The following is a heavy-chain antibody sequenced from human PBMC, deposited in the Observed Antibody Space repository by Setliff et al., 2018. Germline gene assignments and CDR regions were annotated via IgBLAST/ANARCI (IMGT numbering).Heavy chain of an antibody. D-gene: IGHD2-2*01. CDR3: VPLPASAIADAFDI. Sequence: LSLTCAVYGGSFSGNYWSWIRQPPGKGLEWIGEINHSGSTNHNPSLKSRVTISVDTSKNQFSLNLSSVTAADTAVYYCVPLPASAIADAFDIWGQGTMVTV. J-gene: IGHJ3*02. CDR2: INHSGST. V-gene: IGHV4-34*01. CDR1: GGSFSGNY.